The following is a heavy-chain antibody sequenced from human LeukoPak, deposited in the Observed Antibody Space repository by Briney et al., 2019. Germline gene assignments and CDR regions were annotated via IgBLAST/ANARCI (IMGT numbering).Heavy chain of an antibody. CDR2: ISSSGDYI. CDR3: AELGITMIGGV. J-gene: IGHJ6*04. Sequence: GGSLRPSCAASGFTFSTYSINWVRQAPGKGLEWVSSISSSGDYIYFADSVKGRFTISRDNAKNSLYLQMNSLRAEDTAVYYCAELGITMIGGVWGKGTTVTISS. V-gene: IGHV3-21*01. D-gene: IGHD3-10*02. CDR1: GFTFSTYS.